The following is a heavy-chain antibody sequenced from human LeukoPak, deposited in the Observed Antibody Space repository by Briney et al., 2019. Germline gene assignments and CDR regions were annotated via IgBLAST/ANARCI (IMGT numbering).Heavy chain of an antibody. Sequence: GGSLRLSCAASGFTFNNYAMTWVRQAPGKGLEWVSGISGNGGSTYYADSVKGRFTISRDNSKNTLFLQMNSLRAEDTAIYSCAKDRLSAVRAVNDYWGQGTLVTVSS. D-gene: IGHD3-10*01. CDR2: ISGNGGST. J-gene: IGHJ4*02. CDR3: AKDRLSAVRAVNDY. V-gene: IGHV3-23*01. CDR1: GFTFNNYA.